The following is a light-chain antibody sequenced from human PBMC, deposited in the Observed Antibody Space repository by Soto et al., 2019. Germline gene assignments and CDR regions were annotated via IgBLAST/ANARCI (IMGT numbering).Light chain of an antibody. CDR1: QSISSY. CDR3: QQSYSAPYT. Sequence: DIQMTQSPSSLSASVGDRVTITCRASQSISSYLNWYQHKPGKAPKLLVYGASSLQSGVPSRFSGSGSGTDFTLTISSLQPEDFATYYCQQSYSAPYTFGLGTKLEIK. J-gene: IGKJ2*01. V-gene: IGKV1-39*01. CDR2: GAS.